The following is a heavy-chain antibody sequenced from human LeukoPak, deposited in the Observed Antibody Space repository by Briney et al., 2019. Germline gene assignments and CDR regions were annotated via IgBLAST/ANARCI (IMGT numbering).Heavy chain of an antibody. J-gene: IGHJ3*02. CDR2: INHSGTT. D-gene: IGHD3-9*01. CDR3: AKGGRLHYDFLTWYWMTPDDVFDI. CDR1: GGSFSDDY. Sequence: SETLSLTCANGGSFSDDYWSWIRQPPGKGLEWVGEINHSGTTNHNPSLKSRLTMSLDTARSQVSLKLTSVTAGDTAVYYCAKGGRLHYDFLTWYWMTPDDVFDIWGQGTMVTVSS. V-gene: IGHV4-34*01.